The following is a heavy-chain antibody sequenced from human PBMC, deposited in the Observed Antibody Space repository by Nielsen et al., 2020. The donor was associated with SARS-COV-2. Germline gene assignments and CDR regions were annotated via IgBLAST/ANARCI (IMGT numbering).Heavy chain of an antibody. Sequence: SETLSLTCAVYGGSFSGYYWSWIRQPPGKGLEWIGSIYYSGSTYYNLSLKSRVTISVDTSKNQFSLKLSSVTAADTAVYYCARQKRQLTPQDYWGQGTLVTVSS. V-gene: IGHV4-34*01. J-gene: IGHJ4*02. D-gene: IGHD6-13*01. CDR1: GGSFSGYY. CDR2: IYYSGST. CDR3: ARQKRQLTPQDY.